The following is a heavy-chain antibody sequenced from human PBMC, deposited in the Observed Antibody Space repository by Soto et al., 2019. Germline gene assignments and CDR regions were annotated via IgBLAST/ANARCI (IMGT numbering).Heavy chain of an antibody. CDR3: ARAGQYSTRGYSLNTFDY. CDR2: VHTFNGHT. Sequence: QVQLVQSGAEVRKPGASVTVSCKASGYTFTNYGFIWVRQAPGQVLEWVGWVHTFNGHTNYAQKFQGRVTMTTDTSTGTAYLELRSLRFDVTAVYYCARAGQYSTRGYSLNTFDYWGQGTLVTVSS. CDR1: GYTFTNYG. J-gene: IGHJ4*02. V-gene: IGHV1-18*01. D-gene: IGHD1-26*01.